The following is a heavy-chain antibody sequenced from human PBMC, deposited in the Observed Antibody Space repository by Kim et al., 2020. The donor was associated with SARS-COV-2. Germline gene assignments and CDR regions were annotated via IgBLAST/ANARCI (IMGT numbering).Heavy chain of an antibody. CDR3: ARTWFGELFIDY. D-gene: IGHD3-10*01. Sequence: SETLSLTCAVYGGSFSGYYWSWIRQPPGKGLEWIGEINHSGSTNYNPSLKSRVTISVDTSKNQFSLKLSSVTAADTAVYYCARTWFGELFIDYWGQGTLVTVSS. J-gene: IGHJ4*02. V-gene: IGHV4-34*01. CDR1: GGSFSGYY. CDR2: INHSGST.